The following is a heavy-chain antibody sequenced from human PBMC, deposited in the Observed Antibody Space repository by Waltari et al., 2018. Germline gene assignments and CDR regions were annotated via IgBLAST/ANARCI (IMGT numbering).Heavy chain of an antibody. CDR1: GGTFSSYT. CDR2: IWYDGSNK. V-gene: IGHV3-33*01. CDR3: ARGSSSWQPGGDWFDP. D-gene: IGHD6-13*01. Sequence: QVQLVQSGAEVKKPGSSVKVSCKASGGTFSSYTISWVRQAPGKGLEWVAVIWYDGSNKYYADSVKGRFTISRDNSKNTLYLQMNSLRAEDTAVYYCARGSSSWQPGGDWFDPWGQGTLVTVSS. J-gene: IGHJ5*02.